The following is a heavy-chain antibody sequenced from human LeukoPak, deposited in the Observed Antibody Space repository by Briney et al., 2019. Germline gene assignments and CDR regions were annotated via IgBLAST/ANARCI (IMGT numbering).Heavy chain of an antibody. V-gene: IGHV4-59*01. J-gene: IGHJ4*02. CDR1: GGSISSYY. CDR3: ARSGRSYGPPLDY. D-gene: IGHD5-18*01. Sequence: PSETLSLTCTVSGGSISSYYWSWIRQPPGKGLEWIGYIYYSGSTNYNPSLKSRVTISVDTSKNQFSLKLSSVTAADTAVYYCARSGRSYGPPLDYWGQGTLVTVSS. CDR2: IYYSGST.